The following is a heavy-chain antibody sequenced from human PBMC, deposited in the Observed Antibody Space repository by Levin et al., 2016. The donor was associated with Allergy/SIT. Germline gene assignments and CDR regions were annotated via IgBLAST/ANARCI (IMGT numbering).Heavy chain of an antibody. Sequence: VRQAPGKGLEYVSAISSNGGSTYYADSVKGRFTISRDNSKNTLYLQMSSLRAEDTAVYYCVKDLKGRVTTLPAARVTWFDPWGQGTLVTVSS. CDR3: VKDLKGRVTTLPAARVTWFDP. V-gene: IGHV3-64D*06. D-gene: IGHD2-2*01. J-gene: IGHJ5*02. CDR2: ISSNGGST.